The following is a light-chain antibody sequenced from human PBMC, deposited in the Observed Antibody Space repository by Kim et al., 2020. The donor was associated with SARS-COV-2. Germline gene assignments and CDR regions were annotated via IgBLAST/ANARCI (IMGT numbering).Light chain of an antibody. V-gene: IGKV2-24*01. CDR2: QIS. J-gene: IGKJ1*01. Sequence: PASIACRASQNLEHSDGHTYLSWLQRRPGQSPRLLIYQISNRFCGVPDRFSGSGAGTDFTLKISRVEAEDVGLYYCMQSTQFPRTFGQGTKVDIK. CDR3: MQSTQFPRT. CDR1: QNLEHSDGHTY.